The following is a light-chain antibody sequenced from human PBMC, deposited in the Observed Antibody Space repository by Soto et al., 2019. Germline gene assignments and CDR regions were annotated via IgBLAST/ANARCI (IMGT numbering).Light chain of an antibody. CDR2: EVF. CDR1: SSDVGGYNY. CDR3: CSYTTTSTFV. Sequence: QSALTQPASVSGSPGQSITISCTGTSSDVGGYNYVSWYQQHPGKVPKLMIFEVFRRPSGISDRFSGSKSSNTASLTISGLQAEDEADYYCCSYTTTSTFVFGGGTKLTVL. V-gene: IGLV2-14*03. J-gene: IGLJ2*01.